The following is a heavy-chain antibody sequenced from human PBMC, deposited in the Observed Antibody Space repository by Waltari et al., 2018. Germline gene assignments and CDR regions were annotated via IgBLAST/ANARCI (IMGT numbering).Heavy chain of an antibody. CDR1: GCTFSAYY. Sequence: QVQLVESGGGLVKPGGSLRLSGAASGCTFSAYYMSWIRQAPGKGLEWVSYISGSGGTIYYADSVKGRFTISRDNAKNSLYLQINSLRAEDTAVYYCARPAAAATGDFDYWGQGTLVTVSS. D-gene: IGHD6-13*01. CDR2: ISGSGGTI. CDR3: ARPAAAATGDFDY. J-gene: IGHJ4*02. V-gene: IGHV3-11*04.